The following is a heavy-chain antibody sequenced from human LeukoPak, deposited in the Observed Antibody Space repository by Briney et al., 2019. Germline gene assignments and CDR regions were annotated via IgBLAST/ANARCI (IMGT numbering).Heavy chain of an antibody. CDR1: GYSISSGYY. CDR2: IYHSGST. Sequence: PSHSLSLTRTVSGYSISSGYYWGWIRQPPGKRLEWIGSIYHSGSTSYNPSLQSRVTISVDTSKNQFCLKLSSVTAADTAVYYCARDTGGVGATFYFFYYYMDVRGKGTTVTISS. V-gene: IGHV4-38-2*02. J-gene: IGHJ6*03. D-gene: IGHD1-26*01. CDR3: ARDTGGVGATFYFFYYYMDV.